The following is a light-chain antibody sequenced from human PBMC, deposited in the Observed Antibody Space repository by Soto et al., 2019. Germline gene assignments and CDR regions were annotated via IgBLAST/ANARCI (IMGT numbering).Light chain of an antibody. V-gene: IGKV3-20*01. CDR1: QSVSSSY. Sequence: EIVLTQSPGTLSLSPGERATLSCRASQSVSSSYLAWYQQKPGQAPRLLIDGASSTATGIPDRFSGSGAATEFTPTISSIEHPDFAVYYCHQYGSNPPYTFGQGTKLEIK. CDR3: HQYGSNPPYT. J-gene: IGKJ2*01. CDR2: GAS.